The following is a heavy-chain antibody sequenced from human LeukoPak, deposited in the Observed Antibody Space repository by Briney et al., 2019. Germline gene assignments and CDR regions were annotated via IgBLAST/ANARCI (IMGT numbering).Heavy chain of an antibody. CDR1: GYSFTNYW. V-gene: IGHV5-51*01. CDR2: IFPGDSDT. D-gene: IGHD3-22*01. J-gene: IGHJ4*02. Sequence: GESLKISCKSSGYSFTNYWIGWVRQMPEKGLEWMGIIFPGDSDTKYSPSFQGQVTISADKSISTAFLQWSSLKASDTAMYYCARGDYYDSSGYYPTIRTYYFDSWGQGTLVTVSS. CDR3: ARGDYYDSSGYYPTIRTYYFDS.